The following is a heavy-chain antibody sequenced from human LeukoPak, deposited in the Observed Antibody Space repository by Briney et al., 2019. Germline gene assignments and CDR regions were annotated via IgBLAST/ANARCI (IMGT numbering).Heavy chain of an antibody. V-gene: IGHV3-21*01. CDR2: ISSSSSYI. J-gene: IGHJ5*02. Sequence: GGSLTLSCAASRFTFNSYSMKWLRQAPGKGREWVSSISSSSSYIDYADSVKGRFTISRDNAKNSLYLQMNSLRAEDTAVYYCARDHYYYDSSGYYHWGQGTLVTVSS. CDR1: RFTFNSYS. CDR3: ARDHYYYDSSGYYH. D-gene: IGHD3-22*01.